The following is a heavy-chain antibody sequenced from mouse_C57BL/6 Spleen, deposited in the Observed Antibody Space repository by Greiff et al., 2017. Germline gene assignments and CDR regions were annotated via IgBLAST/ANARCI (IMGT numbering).Heavy chain of an antibody. Sequence: VKLMESGAELVRPGASVTLSCKASGYTFTDYEMHWVKQTPVHGLEWIGAIDPETGGTAYNQKFKGKAILTADKSSSTAYMELRSLTSEDSAVYYCTRGGGLYAMDYWGQGTSVTVSS. CDR1: GYTFTDYE. D-gene: IGHD1-1*02. V-gene: IGHV1-15*01. J-gene: IGHJ4*01. CDR2: IDPETGGT. CDR3: TRGGGLYAMDY.